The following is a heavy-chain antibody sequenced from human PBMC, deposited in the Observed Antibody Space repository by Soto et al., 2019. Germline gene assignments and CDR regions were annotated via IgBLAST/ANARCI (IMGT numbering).Heavy chain of an antibody. CDR2: ISASGGVT. CDR3: VKSVRVADFDY. J-gene: IGHJ4*02. CDR1: GLAFSTFA. Sequence: EVPLLESGGGLVQPGGSLRLSCAASGLAFSTFAMSWVRQAPGKGLEWVSAISASGGVTYYADSVRGRFSISRDNSKNTLYLQMSSLRAEDTAVYYCVKSVRVADFDYWGQGTLVTVSS. V-gene: IGHV3-23*01. D-gene: IGHD3-10*01.